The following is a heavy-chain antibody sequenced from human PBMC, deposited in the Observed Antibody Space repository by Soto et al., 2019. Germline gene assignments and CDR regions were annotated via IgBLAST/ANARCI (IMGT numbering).Heavy chain of an antibody. CDR1: GFTFSSYG. J-gene: IGHJ4*02. CDR3: AKGSTAPDF. Sequence: QVQLVESGGGVVQPGSSLRLSCAASGFTFSSYGMHWVRQAPGKGLEWVAFISYDGSIKNYIDSVKGQFTIPRDTPKNTLYLQMNSLRTEDTAMYFCAKGSTAPDFWGQGALVTVSS. V-gene: IGHV3-30*18. CDR2: ISYDGSIK.